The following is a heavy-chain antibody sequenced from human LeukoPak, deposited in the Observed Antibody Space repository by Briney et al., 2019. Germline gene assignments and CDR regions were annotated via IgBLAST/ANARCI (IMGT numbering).Heavy chain of an antibody. D-gene: IGHD3-10*01. Sequence: PGGSLRLSCAASGFTFSSYGMHWVRQAPGKGLEWVAVIWYDGSNKYYADSVKGRFTISRDNSKNTLYLQMSSLRAEDTAVYYCAKDFYYGSGSYYNRGYYYYYGMDVWGQGTTVTVSS. CDR3: AKDFYYGSGSYYNRGYYYYYGMDV. CDR2: IWYDGSNK. J-gene: IGHJ6*02. CDR1: GFTFSSYG. V-gene: IGHV3-30*02.